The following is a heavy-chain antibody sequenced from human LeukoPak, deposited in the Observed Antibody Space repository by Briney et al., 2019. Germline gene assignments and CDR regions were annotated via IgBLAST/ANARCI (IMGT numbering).Heavy chain of an antibody. CDR3: ARLVGYYDSSGYEVSWFDP. J-gene: IGHJ5*02. D-gene: IGHD3-22*01. CDR1: GYNFTNYW. V-gene: IGHV5-51*01. CDR2: IYPGDSDT. Sequence: GESLKISCKGSGYNFTNYWIGWVRQMPGKGLEWMGIIYPGDSDTRYSPSFQGQVTISADKSISTAYLQWSSLRASDTAMHYCARLVGYYDSSGYEVSWFDPWGQGTLVTVSS.